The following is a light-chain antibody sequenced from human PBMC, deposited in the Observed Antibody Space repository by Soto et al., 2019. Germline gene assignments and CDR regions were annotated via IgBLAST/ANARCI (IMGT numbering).Light chain of an antibody. J-gene: IGKJ4*01. Sequence: DIQMTQSPSSLSAAVGDRVTITCRASQSIKTYLNWYQQKPGKAPNLLIFAASRLQSWVPSRFSGSGSGTDFTLTISSLQPEDFATYYCQETYSTPPGTFGGGTKLEIK. CDR1: QSIKTY. CDR2: AAS. V-gene: IGKV1-39*01. CDR3: QETYSTPPGT.